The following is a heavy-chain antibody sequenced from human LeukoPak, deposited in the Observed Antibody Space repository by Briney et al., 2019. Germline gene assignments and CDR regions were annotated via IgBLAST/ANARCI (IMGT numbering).Heavy chain of an antibody. CDR3: ARAMYDFWSGYYGRGTNWFDP. D-gene: IGHD3-3*01. J-gene: IGHJ5*02. Sequence: PSQTLSLTCTVYGGSISSGDYYWSWIRQPPGKGLEWIGYIYYSGSTYYNPSLKSRVTISVDTSKNQFSLKLSSVTAADTAVYYCARAMYDFWSGYYGRGTNWFDPWGQGTLVTVSS. CDR1: GGSISSGDYY. CDR2: IYYSGST. V-gene: IGHV4-30-4*08.